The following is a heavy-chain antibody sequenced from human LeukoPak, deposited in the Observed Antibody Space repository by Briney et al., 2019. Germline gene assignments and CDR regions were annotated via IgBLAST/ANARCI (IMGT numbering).Heavy chain of an antibody. Sequence: PGGSLRLSCAASGFTFSSYEMNWVRQAPGKGLEWVSYISSSGSTIYYADSVKGRFTISRDNAKNSLYLQMNSLRAEDTVVYYCARPIIYYYYGMDVWGKGTTVTVSS. CDR1: GFTFSSYE. V-gene: IGHV3-48*03. J-gene: IGHJ6*04. CDR3: ARPIIYYYYGMDV. CDR2: ISSSGSTI.